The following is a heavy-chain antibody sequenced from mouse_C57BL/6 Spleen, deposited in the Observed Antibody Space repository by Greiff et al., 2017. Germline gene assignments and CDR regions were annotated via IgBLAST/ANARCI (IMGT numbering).Heavy chain of an antibody. Sequence: QVQLQQSGAELVKPGASVKISCKASGYAFSSYWVNWVQQRPGKGLEWIGQIYPGDGDTNYNGKFKGKATLTDDKSSSTAYMQLSSLASEDSAVYVCERETGHYYAMDDWGQGTSVTVSS. J-gene: IGHJ4*01. CDR1: GYAFSSYW. D-gene: IGHD3-1*01. CDR2: IYPGDGDT. V-gene: IGHV1-80*01. CDR3: ERETGHYYAMDD.